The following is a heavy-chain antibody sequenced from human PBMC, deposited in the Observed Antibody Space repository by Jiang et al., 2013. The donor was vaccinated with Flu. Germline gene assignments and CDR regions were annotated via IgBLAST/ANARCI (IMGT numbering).Heavy chain of an antibody. V-gene: IGHV4-34*01. D-gene: IGHD2-15*01. CDR3: ARLPPKVVDPYYFDY. CDR2: INHSGST. CDR1: GGSFSGYY. J-gene: IGHJ4*02. Sequence: LLKPSETLSLTCAVYGGSFSGYYWSWIRQPPGKGLEWIGEINHSGSTNYNPSLKSRVTISVDTSKNQFSLKLSSVTAADTAVYYCARLPPKVVDPYYFDYWGQGTLVTVSS.